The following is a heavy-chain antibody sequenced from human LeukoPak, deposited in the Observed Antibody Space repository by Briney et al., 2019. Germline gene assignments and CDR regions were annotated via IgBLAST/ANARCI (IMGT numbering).Heavy chain of an antibody. Sequence: SETLSLTCAVSGGSIIISGYYWAWIRQPPGKGLEWIGSVFYNGDTYYNPSLRSRVTISVDTSKNQFSLTLNSVTAADTAVYYCARGAWSIAALRFDPWGQGTLVTVSS. D-gene: IGHD6-6*01. J-gene: IGHJ5*02. V-gene: IGHV4-39*07. CDR3: ARGAWSIAALRFDP. CDR2: VFYNGDT. CDR1: GGSIIISGYY.